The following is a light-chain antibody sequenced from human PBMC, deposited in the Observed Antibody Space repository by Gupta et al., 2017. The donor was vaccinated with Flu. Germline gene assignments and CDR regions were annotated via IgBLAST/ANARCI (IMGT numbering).Light chain of an antibody. Sequence: QSALTQPRPVSGSPGPSVPLSCTGTSSGDGGFDYVSWYQKHPGKAPKLMIYDVTKRPSGVPDRFSASKSGNTASLIISGLLPEDEADYFCCSYAGTYTWVFGGGTKLTVL. V-gene: IGLV2-11*01. CDR3: CSYAGTYTWV. CDR2: DVT. J-gene: IGLJ3*02. CDR1: SSGDGGFDY.